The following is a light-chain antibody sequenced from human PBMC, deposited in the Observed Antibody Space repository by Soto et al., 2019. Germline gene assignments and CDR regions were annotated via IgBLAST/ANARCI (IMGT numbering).Light chain of an antibody. V-gene: IGLV2-14*01. CDR3: GSYSTSGSVV. CDR2: DVN. CDR1: FSDVGGYDF. Sequence: QSALTQPASVSGSPGQSIAISCTGTFSDVGGYDFVAWYQQHPGKAPKVIIYDVNNRPSGVSNRFFGSKSGNTASLTISGLQTEYEADYYCGSYSTSGSVVFGGGTKLTVL. J-gene: IGLJ2*01.